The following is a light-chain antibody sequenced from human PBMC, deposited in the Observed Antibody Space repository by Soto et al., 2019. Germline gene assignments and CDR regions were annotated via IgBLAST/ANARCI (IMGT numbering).Light chain of an antibody. CDR2: GAS. J-gene: IGKJ1*01. CDR1: QSVSSN. Sequence: EIVMTQSPATLSVSPGERATLSCRASQSVSSNLAWYQQKPGQAPRLLIYGASTRATGIPARFSGSGPGTEFTLTISSLQSEDFAVYYCQQYNNWPLTWTFGQGTKEDIK. CDR3: QQYNNWPLTWT. V-gene: IGKV3-15*01.